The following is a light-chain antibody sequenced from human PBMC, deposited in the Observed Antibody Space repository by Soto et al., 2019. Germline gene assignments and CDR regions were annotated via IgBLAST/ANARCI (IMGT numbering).Light chain of an antibody. J-gene: IGKJ2*01. V-gene: IGKV2-30*02. CDR1: XXLXXSXXNTY. CDR2: KVS. CDR3: MQGTHSYT. Sequence: DVVXTXXXXSXPGTXGXXXSXSCXSXXXLXXSXXNTYLSWFQQRPGQSPRRLLYKVSKRDSGVPDRFSGSGSGTDFTLKIGRVEAEDVGIYYCMQGTHSYTFGQGTRLDIK.